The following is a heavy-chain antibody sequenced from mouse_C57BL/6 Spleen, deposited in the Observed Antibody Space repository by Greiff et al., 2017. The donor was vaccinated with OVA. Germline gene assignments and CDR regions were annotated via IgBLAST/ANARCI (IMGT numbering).Heavy chain of an antibody. V-gene: IGHV14-4*01. CDR1: GFNIKDDY. Sequence: VQLKQSGAELVRPGASVKLSCTASGFNIKDDYMHWVKQRPEQGLEWIGWIDPENGDTEYASKFQGKATITADTSSNTAYLQLSSLTSEDTAVYYCTAIYYDSMDYWGQGTSVTVSS. J-gene: IGHJ4*01. D-gene: IGHD2-4*01. CDR2: IDPENGDT. CDR3: TAIYYDSMDY.